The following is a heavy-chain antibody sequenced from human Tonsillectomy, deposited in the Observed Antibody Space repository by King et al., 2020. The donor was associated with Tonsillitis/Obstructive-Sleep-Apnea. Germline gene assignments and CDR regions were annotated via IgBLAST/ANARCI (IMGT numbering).Heavy chain of an antibody. CDR1: GFTFSGSA. J-gene: IGHJ4*02. Sequence: VQLVESGGGLVQPGGSLKLSCAASGFTFSGSAMHWVRQASGKGLEWVGRIRSKANSYATAYAASVKGRFTISRDDSKNTAYLQMNSLKTEDTAVYYCTRNVGRGCDYWGQGTLVTVSS. CDR3: TRNVGRGCDY. CDR2: IRSKANSYAT. D-gene: IGHD1-26*01. V-gene: IGHV3-73*01.